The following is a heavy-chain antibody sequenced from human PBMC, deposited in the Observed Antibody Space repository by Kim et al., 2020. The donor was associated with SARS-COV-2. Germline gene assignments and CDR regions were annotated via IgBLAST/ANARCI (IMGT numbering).Heavy chain of an antibody. CDR3: VRSVVTAINYFDC. D-gene: IGHD2-21*02. V-gene: IGHV3-74*01. Sequence: GSLRLSCAASGFTFSSHWMQWVRQAPGKGLMWVSRINTDGSTTSYADSVKGRFTISRDNAKNTLYLQMNSLRAEDTAVYYCVRSVVTAINYFDCWGQGTLVTVSS. CDR2: INTDGSTT. CDR1: GFTFSSHW. J-gene: IGHJ4*02.